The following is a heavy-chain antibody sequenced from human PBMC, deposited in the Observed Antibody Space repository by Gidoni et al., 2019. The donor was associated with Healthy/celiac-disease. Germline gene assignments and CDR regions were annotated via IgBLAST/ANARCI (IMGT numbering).Heavy chain of an antibody. D-gene: IGHD2-2*01. Sequence: QVQLVQSGAEVKKPGASVKVSCKASGYTFTGYYMHWVRQAPGQGLEWMGRINPNSGGTNYAQKFQGRVTMTRDTSISTAYMELSRLRSDDTAVYYCARDAGYCSSTSCYGYYFDYWGQGTLVTVSS. CDR3: ARDAGYCSSTSCYGYYFDY. CDR2: INPNSGGT. J-gene: IGHJ4*02. V-gene: IGHV1-2*06. CDR1: GYTFTGYY.